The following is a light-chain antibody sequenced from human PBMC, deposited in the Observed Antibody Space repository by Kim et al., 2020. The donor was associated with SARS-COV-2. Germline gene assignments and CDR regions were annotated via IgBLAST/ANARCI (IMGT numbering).Light chain of an antibody. CDR1: QRVRSNY. V-gene: IGKV3-20*01. CDR3: QQYASSPWT. Sequence: CPGERATRSCRDGQRVRSNYLAWYQHKPGQTPRVLIYGASSRVTGIPDGFSGSGSGTDFTLTINRLEPEDFAVYYCQQYASSPWTFGQGTKVDIK. CDR2: GAS. J-gene: IGKJ1*01.